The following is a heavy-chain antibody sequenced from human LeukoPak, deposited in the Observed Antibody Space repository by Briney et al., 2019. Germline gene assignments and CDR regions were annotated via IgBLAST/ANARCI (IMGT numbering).Heavy chain of an antibody. J-gene: IGHJ4*02. CDR2: IYYSGTT. D-gene: IGHD3-9*01. CDR3: ARGAVLTGYPLDF. Sequence: SETLSLTCSVSGGSFSNYYWSWIRQPPGKGLECVGFIYYSGTTDYNPSLKSRVSISVDTSKKKFSLKLSSVTAADTAVYYCARGAVLTGYPLDFWGRGTLVTVSS. V-gene: IGHV4-59*01. CDR1: GGSFSNYY.